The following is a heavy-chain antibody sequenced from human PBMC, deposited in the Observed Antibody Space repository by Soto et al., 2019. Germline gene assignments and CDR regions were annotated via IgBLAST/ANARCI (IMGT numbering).Heavy chain of an antibody. CDR2: IYDSGSP. CDR1: GGSISAYY. Sequence: SETLSLTCTICGGSISAYYWSWIRQPPGQALEWIGYIYDSGSPYYSPSLRSRVTISADTSKNQISLKLTSATASDTAVYYCARGVGSSPPRYWGRGTLVTVSS. J-gene: IGHJ4*02. V-gene: IGHV4-59*01. CDR3: ARGVGSSPPRY. D-gene: IGHD3-9*01.